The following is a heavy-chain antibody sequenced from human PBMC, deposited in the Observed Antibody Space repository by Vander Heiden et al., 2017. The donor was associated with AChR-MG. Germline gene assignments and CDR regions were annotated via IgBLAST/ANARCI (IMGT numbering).Heavy chain of an antibody. CDR2: ISSSSSYI. D-gene: IGHD6-6*01. CDR1: GFTFSSYS. CDR3: ARGRKGRQLVPPRVIGPGYYFDY. J-gene: IGHJ4*02. Sequence: EVQLVESGGGLVKPGGSLRLSCAASGFTFSSYSMNWVRQAPGKGLEWVSSISSSSSYIYYADSVKGRFTISRDNAKNSLYLQMNSLRAEDTAVYYCARGRKGRQLVPPRVIGPGYYFDYWGQGTLVTVSS. V-gene: IGHV3-21*01.